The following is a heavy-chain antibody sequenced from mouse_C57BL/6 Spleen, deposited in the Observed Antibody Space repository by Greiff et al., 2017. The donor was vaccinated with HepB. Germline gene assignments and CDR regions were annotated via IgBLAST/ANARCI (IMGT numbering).Heavy chain of an antibody. D-gene: IGHD1-1*01. J-gene: IGHJ1*03. CDR1: GFTFSNYW. Sequence: EVKLVESGGGLVQPGGSMKLSCVASGFTFSNYWMNWVRQSPEKGLEWVAQIRLKSDNYATHYAESVKGRFTISRDDSKSSVYLQMNNLRAEDTGIYYCTAHGSSSTWYFDVWGTGTTVTVSS. CDR3: TAHGSSSTWYFDV. V-gene: IGHV6-3*01. CDR2: IRLKSDNYAT.